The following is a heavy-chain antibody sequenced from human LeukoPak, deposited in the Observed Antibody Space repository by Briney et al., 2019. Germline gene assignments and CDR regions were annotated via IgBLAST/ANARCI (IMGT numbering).Heavy chain of an antibody. CDR2: ISAYNGNT. V-gene: IGHV1-18*01. CDR3: ARDHYDILTGYTRKIDY. Sequence: ASVKVSCKASGYTFTSYGISWVRQAPGQGLEWMGWISAYNGNTNYAQKLQGRVTMTTDTSTSTAYMELRSLRSDDTAVYYCARDHYDILTGYTRKIDYWGQGTLVTVSS. D-gene: IGHD3-9*01. J-gene: IGHJ4*02. CDR1: GYTFTSYG.